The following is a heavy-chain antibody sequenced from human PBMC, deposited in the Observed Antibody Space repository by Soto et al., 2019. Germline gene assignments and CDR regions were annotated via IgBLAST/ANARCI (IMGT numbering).Heavy chain of an antibody. D-gene: IGHD1-26*01. CDR3: AKRRWELRDWYFDL. CDR2: ISGSGGST. CDR1: GFTFSGYA. J-gene: IGHJ2*01. Sequence: PGGSLRLSCAASGFTFSGYAMSWVRQAPGKGLEWVSAISGSGGSTYYADSVKGRFTISRDNSKNTLYLQMNSLRAEDTAVYYCAKRRWELRDWYFDLWGRGTLVTVSS. V-gene: IGHV3-23*01.